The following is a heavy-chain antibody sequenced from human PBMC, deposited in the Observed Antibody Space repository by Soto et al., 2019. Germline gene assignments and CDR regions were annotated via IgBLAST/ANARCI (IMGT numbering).Heavy chain of an antibody. J-gene: IGHJ6*02. CDR1: EFSFSDYY. V-gene: IGHV3-11*06. CDR2: ISSGSGHT. CDR3: ARDSEQMGNSYGMDV. Sequence: QVQLVESGGGLVKPGGSLRLSCAASEFSFSDYYMSWIRQAPGKGLEWVSYISSGSGHTNYADSVKGRFTISRDNAKNSLYLQMNSLRAEDTAMYYCARDSEQMGNSYGMDVWGQGTTVTVSS.